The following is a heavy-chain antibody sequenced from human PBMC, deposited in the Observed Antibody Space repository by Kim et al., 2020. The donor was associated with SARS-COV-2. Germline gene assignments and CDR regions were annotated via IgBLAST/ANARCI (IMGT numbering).Heavy chain of an antibody. V-gene: IGHV1-69*01. D-gene: IGHD6-13*01. J-gene: IGHJ4*02. Sequence: NYAKKYQARVTITADESTSTAYMELSSLRSEDTAVYYCARVYSSSWYPLNWGQGTLVTVSS. CDR3: ARVYSSSWYPLN.